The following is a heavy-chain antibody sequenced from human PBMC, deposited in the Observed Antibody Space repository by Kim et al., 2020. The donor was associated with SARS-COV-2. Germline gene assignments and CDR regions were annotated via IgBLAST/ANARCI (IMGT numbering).Heavy chain of an antibody. CDR1: GFTFSSYA. CDR3: ASDHYDYVWGSYRYGY. J-gene: IGHJ4*02. Sequence: GGSLRLSCAASGFTFSSYAMHWVRQAPGKGLEWVAVISYDGSNKYYADSVKGRFTISRDNSKNTLYLQMNSLRAEDTAVYYCASDHYDYVWGSYRYGYWGQGTLVTVSS. V-gene: IGHV3-30*04. CDR2: ISYDGSNK. D-gene: IGHD3-16*02.